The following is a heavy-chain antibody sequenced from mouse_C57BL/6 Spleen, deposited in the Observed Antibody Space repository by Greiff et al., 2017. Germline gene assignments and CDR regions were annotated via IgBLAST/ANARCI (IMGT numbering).Heavy chain of an antibody. Sequence: EVKLVESGGGLVKPGGSLKLSCAASGFTFSSYTMSWVRQTPEKRLEWVATISGGGGNTYYPDSVKGRFTISSYNAKNTLYLQMISLRSKDTALYYCARNLNYFDYWGQGTTLTVSS. V-gene: IGHV5-9*01. J-gene: IGHJ2*01. CDR3: ARNLNYFDY. CDR2: ISGGGGNT. CDR1: GFTFSSYT.